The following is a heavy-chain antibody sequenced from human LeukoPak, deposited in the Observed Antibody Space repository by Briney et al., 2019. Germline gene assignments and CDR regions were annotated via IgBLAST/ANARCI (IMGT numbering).Heavy chain of an antibody. Sequence: ASVNVSCKASGYTFTNYGVTWVRQAPGQGLEWMGWISTYNGNTNYAQNLQGRVTMTTDTSTSTAYMELSSLRSEDTAVYYCATDIGPTYYYGSGSYHWGQGTLVTVSS. CDR2: ISTYNGNT. CDR3: ATDIGPTYYYGSGSYH. D-gene: IGHD3-10*01. CDR1: GYTFTNYG. J-gene: IGHJ4*02. V-gene: IGHV1-18*01.